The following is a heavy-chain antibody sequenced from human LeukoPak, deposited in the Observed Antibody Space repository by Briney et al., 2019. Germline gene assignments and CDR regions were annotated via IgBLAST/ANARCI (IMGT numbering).Heavy chain of an antibody. Sequence: ASVKVSYTASQHSFTTSDIIWVREAPGQGLEWMGIINPSGGSRTYAQKFQGRVTMTRDTSTSTVYMELSSLRSEDTAVYYCARGRGYCSGGRCYTGVLSHYSRGYLASGAQGTLVTVSS. CDR3: ARGRGYCSGGRCYTGVLSHYSRGYLAS. CDR1: QHSFTTSD. CDR2: INPSGGSR. V-gene: IGHV1-46*01. J-gene: IGHJ4*02. D-gene: IGHD2-15*01.